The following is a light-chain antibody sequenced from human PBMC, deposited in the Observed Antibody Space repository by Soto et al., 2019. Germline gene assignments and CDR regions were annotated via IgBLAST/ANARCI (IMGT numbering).Light chain of an antibody. V-gene: IGKV1-9*01. Sequence: DIPLTQSPSFLSASVGDRVTITCRASQGISSYLAWYQQKPGKAPKLLIYAASTLQSGVPSRFSGSGSGTEFTLTISSLQPEDFATYYCQQLNSYPWITFGQGTRLEIK. J-gene: IGKJ5*01. CDR2: AAS. CDR3: QQLNSYPWIT. CDR1: QGISSY.